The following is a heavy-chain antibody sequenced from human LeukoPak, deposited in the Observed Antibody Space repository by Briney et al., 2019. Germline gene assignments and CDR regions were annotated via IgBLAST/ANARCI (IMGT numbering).Heavy chain of an antibody. CDR2: ISGSGGST. D-gene: IGHD5-18*01. Sequence: GGSLRLSCAASRFSFSDYTMSWVRQLPGKGLEWVSVISGSGGSTYYADSVKGRFTISRDNSKNTLYLQMNSLRAEDTAVYYCAKVSGYSEDYWGQGTLVTVSS. CDR1: RFSFSDYT. CDR3: AKVSGYSEDY. J-gene: IGHJ4*02. V-gene: IGHV3-23*01.